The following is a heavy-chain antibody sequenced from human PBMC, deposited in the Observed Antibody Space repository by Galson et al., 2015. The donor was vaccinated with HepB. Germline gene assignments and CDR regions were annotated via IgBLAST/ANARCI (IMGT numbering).Heavy chain of an antibody. CDR2: IDWDDDK. J-gene: IGHJ5*02. CDR1: GFSLSTSGMC. V-gene: IGHV2-70*11. D-gene: IGHD3-10*01. Sequence: PALVKPTQTLTLTCTFSGFSLSTSGMCVSWIRQPPGKALEWLARIDWDDDKYYSTSLKTRLTISKDTSKNQVVLTMTNMDPVDTATYYCARNYYGSGSYYDNWFDPWGQGTLVTVSS. CDR3: ARNYYGSGSYYDNWFDP.